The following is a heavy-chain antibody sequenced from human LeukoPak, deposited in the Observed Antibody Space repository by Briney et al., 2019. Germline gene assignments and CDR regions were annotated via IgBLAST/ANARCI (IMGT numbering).Heavy chain of an antibody. CDR2: ISGSGGST. J-gene: IGHJ2*01. CDR1: GFTVSSNY. V-gene: IGHV3-23*01. Sequence: GGSLRLSCAASGFTVSSNYMSWVRQAPGKGLEWVSAISGSGGSTYYXDSVXGRFTISRDNSKNTLYMQMNSLRAEDTAVYHCARYDFILISYFDLWGRGALVTVSS. D-gene: IGHD3-3*01. CDR3: ARYDFILISYFDL.